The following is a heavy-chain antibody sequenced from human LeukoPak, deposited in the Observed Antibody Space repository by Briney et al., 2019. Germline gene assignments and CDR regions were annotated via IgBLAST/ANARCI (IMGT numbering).Heavy chain of an antibody. Sequence: GGSLRLSCAASGFTFSSYWMHWVRQAPGKGLVWVSRINSDGSSTIYADSVKGRFTISRDNAKNTLYLQMNSLRAEDTAVYYCCYDSSGYYLEAFDIWGQGTMVTVSS. D-gene: IGHD3-22*01. V-gene: IGHV3-74*01. CDR2: INSDGSST. CDR1: GFTFSSYW. J-gene: IGHJ3*02. CDR3: CYDSSGYYLEAFDI.